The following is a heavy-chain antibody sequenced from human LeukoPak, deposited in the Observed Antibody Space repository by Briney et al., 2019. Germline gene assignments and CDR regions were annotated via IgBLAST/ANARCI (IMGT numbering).Heavy chain of an antibody. CDR2: IYYSGST. V-gene: IGHV4-59*01. CDR1: GGSISSYY. D-gene: IGHD2/OR15-2a*01. Sequence: SETLSLACTVSGGSISSYYWSWIRQPPGKGLEWIGYIYYSGSTNYNPSLKSRVTISVDTSKNQFSLKLSSVTAADTAVYYCARNAIDPADYYYYYGMDVWGQGTTVTVSS. CDR3: ARNAIDPADYYYYYGMDV. J-gene: IGHJ6*02.